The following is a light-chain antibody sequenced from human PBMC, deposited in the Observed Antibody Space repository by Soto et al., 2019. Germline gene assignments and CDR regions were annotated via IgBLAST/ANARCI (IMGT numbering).Light chain of an antibody. CDR1: QGISSY. V-gene: IGKV1-8*01. J-gene: IGKJ1*01. Sequence: AIRMTQSPSSLSASTVDRVTITCRASQGISSYLAWYQQKPGKAPKLLIYAAYNLQSGVPSRFSGSGSGTDFTLTISCLQSEDFATYYCQQYYSYPRTCGQGTKGDIK. CDR3: QQYYSYPRT. CDR2: AAY.